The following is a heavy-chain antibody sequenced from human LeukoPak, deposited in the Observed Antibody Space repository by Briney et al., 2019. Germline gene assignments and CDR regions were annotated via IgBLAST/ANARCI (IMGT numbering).Heavy chain of an antibody. CDR2: ISSSSSYV. V-gene: IGHV3-21*01. J-gene: IGHJ3*02. Sequence: PGGSLRLSCAASGFTFSSYSMNWVRQAPGKGLEWVSSISSSSSYVYYAGSVKGRFTISRDNAKNSLYLQMNSLRAEDTAVYYCARDATLYYYDSSGYTHDAFDIWGQGTMVTVSS. CDR3: ARDATLYYYDSSGYTHDAFDI. D-gene: IGHD3-22*01. CDR1: GFTFSSYS.